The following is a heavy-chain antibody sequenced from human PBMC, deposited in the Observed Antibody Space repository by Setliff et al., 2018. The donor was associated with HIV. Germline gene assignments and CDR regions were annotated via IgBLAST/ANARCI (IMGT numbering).Heavy chain of an antibody. Sequence: GGSLRLSCAASGFLFHTYWMSWVRQAPGKGLEWVASIKEDGSEKNYMDSVKGRFTISRDNAKNSLYLQMNSLRVEDTAVYYCATDCAVVGGTGSLDSWGQGTLVTVSS. J-gene: IGHJ4*02. CDR2: IKEDGSEK. V-gene: IGHV3-7*05. CDR1: GFLFHTYW. D-gene: IGHD1-26*01. CDR3: ATDCAVVGGTGSLDS.